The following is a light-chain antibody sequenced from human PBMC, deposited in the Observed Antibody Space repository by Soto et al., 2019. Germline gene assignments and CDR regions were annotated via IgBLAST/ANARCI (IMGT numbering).Light chain of an antibody. Sequence: DIQMTQSPSTLSASVGDRVTITCRASQSISVWLAWYQQKAGKAPNLLIYKASRLESGVPSRFSGSGSETEFTLTISGLQPGDSATYYRQQYNSYSPTFGQGTKVDIK. V-gene: IGKV1-5*03. J-gene: IGKJ1*01. CDR2: KAS. CDR1: QSISVW. CDR3: QQYNSYSPT.